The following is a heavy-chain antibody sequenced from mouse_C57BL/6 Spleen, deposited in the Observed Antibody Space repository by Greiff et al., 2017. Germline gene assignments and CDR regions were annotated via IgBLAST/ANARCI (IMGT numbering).Heavy chain of an antibody. Sequence: DVHLVESGGGLVKPGGSLKLSCAASGFTFSSYAMSWVRQTPEKRLEWVATISDGGSYTYYPDNVKGRFTISRDNAKNNLYLQMSHLKSEDTAMYYCARDGEGLRPWFAYWGQGTLVTVSA. CDR3: ARDGEGLRPWFAY. CDR2: ISDGGSYT. D-gene: IGHD2-4*01. V-gene: IGHV5-4*01. J-gene: IGHJ3*01. CDR1: GFTFSSYA.